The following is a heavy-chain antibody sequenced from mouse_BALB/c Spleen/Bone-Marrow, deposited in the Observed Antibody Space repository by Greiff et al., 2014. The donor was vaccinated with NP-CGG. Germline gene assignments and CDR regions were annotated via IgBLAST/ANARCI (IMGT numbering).Heavy chain of an antibody. CDR1: GFKFKDTY. J-gene: IGHJ3*01. Sequence: EVQLQQSGAELVKPGASVKLSCTASGFKFKDTYMHWVKQRPEKGLEWIGRIDPASGATNYDPKFQGKAALTGDTSSNTAYLQLSSLTSEDTAVYYCSRDCGGTAGFAYWGQGTLFPVSA. CDR2: IDPASGAT. V-gene: IGHV14-3*02. CDR3: SRDCGGTAGFAY. D-gene: IGHD1-1*02.